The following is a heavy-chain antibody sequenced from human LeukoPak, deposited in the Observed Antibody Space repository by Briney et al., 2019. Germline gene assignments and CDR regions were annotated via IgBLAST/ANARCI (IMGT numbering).Heavy chain of an antibody. J-gene: IGHJ6*03. Sequence: GESLKISCKGSGYSFTSYWIGWVRQMPGKGLEWMGIIYPGDSDTRYSPSFQGQVTISADKSISTAYLQWSSLKASDTAMYYCARQEGDSSSSFYYYYMDVWGKGTTVTVSS. CDR3: ARQEGDSSSSFYYYYMDV. CDR2: IYPGDSDT. CDR1: GYSFTSYW. D-gene: IGHD6-6*01. V-gene: IGHV5-51*01.